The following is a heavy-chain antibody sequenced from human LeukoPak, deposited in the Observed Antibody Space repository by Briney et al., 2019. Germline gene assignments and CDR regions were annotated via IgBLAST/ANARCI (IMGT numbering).Heavy chain of an antibody. Sequence: PMASVKVSCKASGGTFSSYAISWVRQAPGQGLEWMGWINTNTGNPTYAQGFTGRFVFSLDTSVSTAYLQISSLKAEDTAVYYCARDPNDEGETGLWFGESGYDYWGQGTLVTVSS. J-gene: IGHJ4*02. CDR3: ARDPNDEGETGLWFGESGYDY. CDR1: GGTFSSYA. CDR2: INTNTGNP. D-gene: IGHD3-10*01. V-gene: IGHV7-4-1*02.